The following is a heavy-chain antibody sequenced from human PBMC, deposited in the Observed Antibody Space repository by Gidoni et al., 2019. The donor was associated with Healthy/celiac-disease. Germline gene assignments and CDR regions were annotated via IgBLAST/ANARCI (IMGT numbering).Heavy chain of an antibody. J-gene: IGHJ4*02. CDR1: GFTFISYS. CDR3: ARDGITGTTRFDY. D-gene: IGHD1-7*01. V-gene: IGHV3-48*02. CDR2: ISSSSSTI. Sequence: EVQLVESGGGLVQPGGSLSLSCAASGFTFISYSMNWFRQAPGKGLEWVSYISSSSSTIYYADSVKGRFTSSRDNAKNSLYLKMNSLRDEDTAVYYCARDGITGTTRFDYWGQGTLVTVSS.